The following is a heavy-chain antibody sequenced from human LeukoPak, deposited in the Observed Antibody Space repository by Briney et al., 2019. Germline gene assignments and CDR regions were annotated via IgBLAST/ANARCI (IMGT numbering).Heavy chain of an antibody. V-gene: IGHV4-30-4*01. CDR3: ARVIPAAIFAVDWFDP. D-gene: IGHD2-2*01. CDR1: GGSISSGDYY. J-gene: IGHJ5*02. CDR2: IYYSGST. Sequence: SETLSLTCTVSGGSISSGDYYWSWIRQPPGKGLEWIGYIYYSGSTYYNPSLKCRVTISVDTSKNQFSLKLSSVTAADTAVYYCARVIPAAIFAVDWFDPWGQGTLVTVSS.